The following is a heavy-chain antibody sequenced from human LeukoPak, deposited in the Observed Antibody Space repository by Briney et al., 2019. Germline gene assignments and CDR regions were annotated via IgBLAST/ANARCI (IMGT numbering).Heavy chain of an antibody. Sequence: SETLSLTCTVSGGSVSSGSYYWSWIRQPPGKGLEWIGYIFYSGNTNYNPSLKSRVTISIDTSQNQFSLRLTSVTAADTAVYYCARGLERQILEWTDYYYYGMDVWGQGTTVTVSS. CDR2: IFYSGNT. D-gene: IGHD3-3*01. CDR3: ARGLERQILEWTDYYYYGMDV. V-gene: IGHV4-61*01. J-gene: IGHJ6*02. CDR1: GGSVSSGSYY.